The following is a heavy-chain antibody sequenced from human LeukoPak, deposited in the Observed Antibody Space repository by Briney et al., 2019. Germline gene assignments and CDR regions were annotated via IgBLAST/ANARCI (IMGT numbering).Heavy chain of an antibody. V-gene: IGHV3-64*01. CDR1: GFTISGYT. D-gene: IGHD3-10*01. CDR2: INSNGGST. Sequence: GGSLRLSCAASGFTISGYTMHWVRQAPGKGLESVSAINSNGGSTYYANSVKGRFTISRDNSKNTLYLQMGSLRAEDMAVYYCAREIAGTFDYWGQGTLVTVSS. J-gene: IGHJ4*02. CDR3: AREIAGTFDY.